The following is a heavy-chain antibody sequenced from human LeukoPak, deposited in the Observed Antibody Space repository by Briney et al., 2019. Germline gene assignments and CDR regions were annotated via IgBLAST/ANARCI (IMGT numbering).Heavy chain of an antibody. Sequence: SETLSLTCTVSGGSISSYYWSWIRRPPGKGLEWIGYIYYSGSTNYNPSLKSRVTISVDTSKNQFSLKLSSVTAADTAVYYCARHSDFRAHLDYWGQGTLVTVSS. V-gene: IGHV4-59*08. CDR2: IYYSGST. D-gene: IGHD3-10*01. CDR1: GGSISSYY. J-gene: IGHJ4*02. CDR3: ARHSDFRAHLDY.